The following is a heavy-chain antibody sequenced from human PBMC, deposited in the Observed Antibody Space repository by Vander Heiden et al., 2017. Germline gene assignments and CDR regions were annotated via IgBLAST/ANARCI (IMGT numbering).Heavy chain of an antibody. Sequence: EVQLVQSGAEVKAPGESLTISCKASGYRLRSYWIAWVRERPGKGLEWMGVIYPDDSDTRYNQSFQGQVTISVDKSINTAYLRWSSLKASDTAVYYCAKTRSDYNDASDVWGQGTMV. D-gene: IGHD4-17*01. CDR2: IYPDDSDT. V-gene: IGHV5-51*03. CDR1: GYRLRSYW. J-gene: IGHJ3*01. CDR3: AKTRSDYNDASDV.